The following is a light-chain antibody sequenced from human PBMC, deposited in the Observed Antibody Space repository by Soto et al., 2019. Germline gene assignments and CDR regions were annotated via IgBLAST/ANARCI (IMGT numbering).Light chain of an antibody. Sequence: VLRQPRAVSAAPGPKVTISCSGSSSNIGNNYVSWYQQLPGTAPKPLIYDNNKRPSGIPDRFSGSKSGTSATLGITGLQTGEEADYYCGTWDSSVSAGVFGTGTKVT. CDR3: GTWDSSVSAGV. CDR2: DNN. CDR1: SSNIGNNY. J-gene: IGLJ1*01. V-gene: IGLV1-51*01.